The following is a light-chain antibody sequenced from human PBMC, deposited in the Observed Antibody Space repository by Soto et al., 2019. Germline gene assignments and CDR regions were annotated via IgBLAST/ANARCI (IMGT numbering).Light chain of an antibody. J-gene: IGKJ1*01. CDR1: QSVSNNY. Sequence: EIVLTQPPGTLSLSPGERATLSCRASQSVSNNYLAWYQQKPGQAPRLLIYGASSRATGIPDRFSGSGSGTDFTLTISRLEPEDFAVYYCQQYGSPPWTFGQGTKVDIK. CDR2: GAS. V-gene: IGKV3-20*01. CDR3: QQYGSPPWT.